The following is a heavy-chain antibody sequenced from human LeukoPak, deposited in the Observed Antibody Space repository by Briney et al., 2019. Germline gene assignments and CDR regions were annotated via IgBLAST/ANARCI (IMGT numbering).Heavy chain of an antibody. J-gene: IGHJ4*02. CDR3: SRDFVGADDY. D-gene: IGHD1-26*01. Sequence: PGGSLRLSCAASGFTLSNYWMHWVRQAPGKGPVWVSRINPDGSRIDYAESVRGRFTISRDSAKNTLYLQMNSLRAEDTAVYYCSRDFVGADDYWGQGTLVIVSS. CDR1: GFTLSNYW. V-gene: IGHV3-74*01. CDR2: INPDGSRI.